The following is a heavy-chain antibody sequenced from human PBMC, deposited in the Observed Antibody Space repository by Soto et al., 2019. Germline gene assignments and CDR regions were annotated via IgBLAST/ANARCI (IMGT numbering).Heavy chain of an antibody. V-gene: IGHV2-5*02. Sequence: QITLNESGPTQVKPRQTLTLTCTFSGFSLTTSGVGVGWNRQSPGKAPEWLALMYWDDDKRYSPSLKSRLTIPKDTSKNQVVLTMADFDPADTATYYCAHRVLRTVFGLVTPTAIYFDFWGQGTPVAVSS. J-gene: IGHJ4*02. CDR2: MYWDDDK. D-gene: IGHD3-3*01. CDR3: AHRVLRTVFGLVTPTAIYFDF. CDR1: GFSLTTSGVG.